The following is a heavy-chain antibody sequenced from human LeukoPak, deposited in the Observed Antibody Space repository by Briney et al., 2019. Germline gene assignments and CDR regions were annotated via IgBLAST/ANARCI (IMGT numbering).Heavy chain of an antibody. CDR3: ARHRSPLESFHH. Sequence: PSETLSLTCAVYGEYFSTYYYSWIRQPPGKGLEWIGEINHSGSTNYNPSLKSRVTMSVDTSKDQFSLKLSSVNAADTAMYYCARHRSPLESFHHWGQGTLVTVSS. D-gene: IGHD3-3*01. CDR1: GEYFSTYY. J-gene: IGHJ1*01. V-gene: IGHV4-34*01. CDR2: INHSGST.